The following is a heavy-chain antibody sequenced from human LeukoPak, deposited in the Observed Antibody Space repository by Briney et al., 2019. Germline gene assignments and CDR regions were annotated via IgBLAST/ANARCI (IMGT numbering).Heavy chain of an antibody. Sequence: ASVKVSCKASGYTFTSYYISWVRQAPGQGLEWMGWVSAYNGNTNYAQKFQGRVTLTTDTSTSTAYMELRSLRSDDTAVFYCARAAYFGDYLNFDFWGQGTLVTVSS. J-gene: IGHJ4*02. D-gene: IGHD4-17*01. CDR1: GYTFTSYY. CDR3: ARAAYFGDYLNFDF. V-gene: IGHV1-18*01. CDR2: VSAYNGNT.